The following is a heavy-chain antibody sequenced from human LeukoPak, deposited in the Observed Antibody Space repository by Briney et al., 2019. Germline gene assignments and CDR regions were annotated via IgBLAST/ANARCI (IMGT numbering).Heavy chain of an antibody. CDR1: RFTFSSYA. V-gene: IGHV3-23*01. CDR3: AKLDLKVAGTPGYYFDY. Sequence: PGGSLRLSCAASRFTFSSYAMSWVRQAPGKGLGWVSGISDSGGSTYYADSVKGRFTISRDNSKNTLYLQMNSLRAEDTAVYYCAKLDLKVAGTPGYYFDYWGQGTLVTVSS. J-gene: IGHJ4*02. CDR2: ISDSGGST. D-gene: IGHD6-19*01.